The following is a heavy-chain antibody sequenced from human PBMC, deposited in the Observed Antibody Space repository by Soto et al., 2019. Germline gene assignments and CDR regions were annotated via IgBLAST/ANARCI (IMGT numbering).Heavy chain of an antibody. Sequence: EVQLVESGGGLVKPGGSLRLSCAASGFTFSGYSMNWVRQAPGKGLEWVSSISSTSIYIYYADSVKGRFTISRDNAKNSLYLQMNSLRAEDTAVYYCARVSAGIYFEYWGQGTLGTVSS. D-gene: IGHD3-10*01. CDR1: GFTFSGYS. V-gene: IGHV3-21*01. J-gene: IGHJ4*02. CDR2: ISSTSIYI. CDR3: ARVSAGIYFEY.